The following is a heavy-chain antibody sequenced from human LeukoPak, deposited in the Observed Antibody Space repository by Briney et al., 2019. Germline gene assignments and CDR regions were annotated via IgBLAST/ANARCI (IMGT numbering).Heavy chain of an antibody. V-gene: IGHV3-23*01. CDR3: ARDSLTITIFGVVASEIDY. CDR2: ISGSGGST. Sequence: PGGSLRLSCAASGFTFSSYAMSWVRQAPGKGLEWVSAISGSGGSTYYADSVKGRFTISRDNSKNTLYLQMNSLRAEDTAVYYCARDSLTITIFGVVASEIDYWGQGTLVTVSS. D-gene: IGHD3-3*01. CDR1: GFTFSSYA. J-gene: IGHJ4*02.